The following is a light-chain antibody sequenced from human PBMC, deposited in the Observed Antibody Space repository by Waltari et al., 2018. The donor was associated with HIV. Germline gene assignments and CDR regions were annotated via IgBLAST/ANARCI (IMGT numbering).Light chain of an antibody. CDR1: TCHIGRFT. CDR2: VNN. Sequence: QSVLTQPPSASGAPGQRVTLSCSGRTCHIGRFTGQWYQQLPETAPKLLIHVNNYRPSGVPDRFSGSKSGTSASLAISGLQSEDEADYYCAVWDGSLSAYVFGPGTTVTV. V-gene: IGLV1-44*01. CDR3: AVWDGSLSAYV. J-gene: IGLJ1*01.